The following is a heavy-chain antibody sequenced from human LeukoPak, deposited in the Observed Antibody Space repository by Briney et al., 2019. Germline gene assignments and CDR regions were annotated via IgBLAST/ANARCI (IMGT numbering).Heavy chain of an antibody. CDR3: ARSGHISTGAYFDY. D-gene: IGHD2-21*01. CDR2: IIPVLDKT. V-gene: IGHV1-69*02. Sequence: ASVKVSCKASGGTFATYSYSWVRQAAGQGLEWMGRIIPVLDKTNYAQKFQGRVTITADKTTNTAYMDLSSLRSEDTAVYYCARSGHISTGAYFDYWGQGTLVTVSS. CDR1: GGTFATYS. J-gene: IGHJ4*02.